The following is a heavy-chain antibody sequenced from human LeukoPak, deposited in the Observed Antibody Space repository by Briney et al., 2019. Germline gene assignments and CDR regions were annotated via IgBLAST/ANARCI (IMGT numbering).Heavy chain of an antibody. CDR1: GFTVSSNY. CDR3: AKGYYYGSGSYYPFDV. V-gene: IGHV3-23*01. Sequence: GGSLRLSCAASGFTVSSNYMSWVRQAPGKGLEWVSAISGSGGSTYYADSVKGRFTISRDNSKNTLYLQMNSLRAEDTAVYYCAKGYYYGSGSYYPFDVWGQGTTVTVSS. D-gene: IGHD3-10*01. J-gene: IGHJ6*02. CDR2: ISGSGGST.